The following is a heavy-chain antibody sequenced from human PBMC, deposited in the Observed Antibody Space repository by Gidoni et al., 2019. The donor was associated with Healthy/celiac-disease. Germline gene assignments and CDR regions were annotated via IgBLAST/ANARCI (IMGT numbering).Heavy chain of an antibody. Sequence: QVQLVESGGGVVQHGRSLRLSCAASGFTFSSYGMHWVRQAPGKGLEWVAVISYDGSNKYYADSVKGRFTISRDNSKNTLYLQMNSLRAEDTAVYYCAKGGMYYFDYWGQGTLVTVSS. CDR2: ISYDGSNK. V-gene: IGHV3-30*18. CDR3: AKGGMYYFDY. D-gene: IGHD1-20*01. CDR1: GFTFSSYG. J-gene: IGHJ4*02.